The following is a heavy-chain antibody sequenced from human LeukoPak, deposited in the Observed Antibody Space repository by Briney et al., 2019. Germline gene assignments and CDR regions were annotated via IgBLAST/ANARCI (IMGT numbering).Heavy chain of an antibody. CDR3: ARRAGYYYDSSGYTHFDY. CDR1: GGTFSSYA. Sequence: ASVKVSCTASGGTFSSYAISWVRQAPGQGLEWMGGIIPIFGTANYAQKFQGRVTITADESTSTAYMELSSLRSEDTAVYYCARRAGYYYDSSGYTHFDYWGQGTLVTVSS. V-gene: IGHV1-69*13. J-gene: IGHJ4*02. CDR2: IIPIFGTA. D-gene: IGHD3-22*01.